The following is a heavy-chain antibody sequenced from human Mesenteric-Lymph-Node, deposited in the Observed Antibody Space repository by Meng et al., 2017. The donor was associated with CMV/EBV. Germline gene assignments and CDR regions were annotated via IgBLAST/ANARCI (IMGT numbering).Heavy chain of an antibody. CDR1: GFTFSSYW. CDR2: IKQDGSEK. D-gene: IGHD3-16*01. CDR3: ARDFRAEAGLYYFDY. Sequence: GESLMIPCAASGFTFSSYWMSWVRQAPGKGLEWVANIKQDGSEKYYVDSVKGRFTISRDNAKNSLYLQMNSLRAEDTAVYYCARDFRAEAGLYYFDYWGQGTLVTVSS. V-gene: IGHV3-7*01. J-gene: IGHJ4*02.